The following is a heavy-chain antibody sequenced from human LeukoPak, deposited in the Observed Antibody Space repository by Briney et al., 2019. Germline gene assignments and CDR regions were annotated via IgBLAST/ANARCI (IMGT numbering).Heavy chain of an antibody. CDR1: GFTFINYY. V-gene: IGHV1-46*01. Sequence: ASVKVSCKASGFTFINYYMHWVRQAPGQGLEWLGIINLSGGSTHYPQKFQDRVTMTRDTSTSTVYMELSSLRSEDTAVYYCARDLDYGEKSEDYWGQGTLVTVSA. D-gene: IGHD4/OR15-4a*01. CDR2: INLSGGST. CDR3: ARDLDYGEKSEDY. J-gene: IGHJ4*02.